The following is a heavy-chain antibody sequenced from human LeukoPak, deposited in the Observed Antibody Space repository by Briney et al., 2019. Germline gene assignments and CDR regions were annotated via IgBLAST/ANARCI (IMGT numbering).Heavy chain of an antibody. CDR2: IRSKLYGGAA. J-gene: IGHJ5*02. V-gene: IGHV3-49*04. CDR3: ARGGSDYFNYEYPS. CDR1: GFTFGEYA. D-gene: IGHD4-11*01. Sequence: GGSLRLSCAASGFTFGEYALSWVRQAQGKGLEWIGFIRSKLYGGAAEYAASVKGRFIFSRDDSKSIAYLQMNSLKIADTAVYYCARGGSDYFNYEYPSWGQGTLVIVSS.